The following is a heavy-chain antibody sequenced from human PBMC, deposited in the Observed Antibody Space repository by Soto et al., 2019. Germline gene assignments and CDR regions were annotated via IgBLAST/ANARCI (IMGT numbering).Heavy chain of an antibody. D-gene: IGHD2-2*01. CDR1: GGSINYNSYY. CDR2: IFYTGTT. V-gene: IGHV4-39*02. CDR3: TRLVVVAPVANA. Sequence: SETLSLTCSVSGGSINYNSYYWGWIRQPPGKGLEWVGGIFYTGTTYYSPSLKDRVTISVDTSKNSFSLNLTSVTAADTAVYFCTRLVVVAPVANAWGQGTLVTVSS. J-gene: IGHJ5*02.